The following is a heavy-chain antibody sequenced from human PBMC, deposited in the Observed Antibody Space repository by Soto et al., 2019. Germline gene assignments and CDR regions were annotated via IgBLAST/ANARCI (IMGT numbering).Heavy chain of an antibody. CDR3: ARYLYDSSGYYSSYYYYGMDV. CDR2: IIPIFGTA. D-gene: IGHD3-22*01. Sequence: QVQLVQSGAEVKKPGSSVKVSCKASGGTFSSYAISWVRQAPGQGLEWMGGIIPIFGTANYAQKFQGRVTITADESTSTAYMELSSLRSEDTAVYYCARYLYDSSGYYSSYYYYGMDVWGQGTTVTVSS. J-gene: IGHJ6*02. V-gene: IGHV1-69*01. CDR1: GGTFSSYA.